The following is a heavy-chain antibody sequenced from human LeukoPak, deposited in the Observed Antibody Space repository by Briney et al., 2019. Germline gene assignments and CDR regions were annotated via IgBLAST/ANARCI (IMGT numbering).Heavy chain of an antibody. CDR3: ARALYDYVWGSYRQFDY. J-gene: IGHJ4*02. V-gene: IGHV1-46*01. D-gene: IGHD3-16*02. CDR1: GYTFTSYY. CDR2: INPSGGST. Sequence: ASVKVSCKASGYTFTSYYMHWVRQAPGQGLEWMGIINPSGGSTSYAQKFQGRVTITADESTSTAYMELSSLRSEDTAVYYCARALYDYVWGSYRQFDYWGQGTLVTVSS.